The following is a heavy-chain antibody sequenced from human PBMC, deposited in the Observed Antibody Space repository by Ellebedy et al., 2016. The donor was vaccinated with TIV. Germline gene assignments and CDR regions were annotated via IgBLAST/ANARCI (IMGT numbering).Heavy chain of an antibody. Sequence: MPSETLSLTCSVSGGSVSANNFYWGWIRQPPGKGLEWIGTINYSGTTYYNPSLKSRVTISVDTSKNQFSLNLNSVTAADTAVYFCASTPFSAGSGYHPHDYWGQGILVTVSS. CDR1: GGSVSANNFY. J-gene: IGHJ4*02. CDR3: ASTPFSAGSGYHPHDY. D-gene: IGHD5-12*01. CDR2: INYSGTT. V-gene: IGHV4-39*07.